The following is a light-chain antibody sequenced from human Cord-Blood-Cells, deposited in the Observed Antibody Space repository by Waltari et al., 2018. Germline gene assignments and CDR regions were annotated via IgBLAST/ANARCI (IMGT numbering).Light chain of an antibody. J-gene: IGKJ5*01. CDR2: AAS. Sequence: DIQMTQSPSSLSASVGDRVTITCRAIQSISSYLNWYQQKPGKAPKLLSYAASSLQSGVPSRFSGSGSGTDFTLTISSLQPEDFATYYCQQSYSTPITFGQGTRLEIK. CDR1: QSISSY. V-gene: IGKV1-39*01. CDR3: QQSYSTPIT.